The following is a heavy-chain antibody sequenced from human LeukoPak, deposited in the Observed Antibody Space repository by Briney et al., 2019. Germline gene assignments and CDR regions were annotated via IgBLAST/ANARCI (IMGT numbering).Heavy chain of an antibody. V-gene: IGHV3-30-3*02. D-gene: IGHD3-22*01. Sequence: VISYDVSNKYYADSARGRFTISRDNSKNTLYLQMNSLRAEDTAVYYCAKDYYDSSGYLFDYWGQGTLVIVSS. J-gene: IGHJ4*02. CDR3: AKDYYDSSGYLFDY. CDR2: ISYDVSNK.